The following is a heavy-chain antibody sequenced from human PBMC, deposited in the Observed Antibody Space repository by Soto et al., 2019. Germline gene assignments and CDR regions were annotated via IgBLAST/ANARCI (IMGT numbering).Heavy chain of an antibody. V-gene: IGHV4-39*07. CDR3: ARDNRGAVAGTDPYFQH. Sequence: SETLSLTCTVSGGSISSSSYYWGWIRQPPGKGLEWIGSIYYSGSTYYNPSLKSRVTISVDTSKNQFSLKLSSVTAADTAVYYCARDNRGAVAGTDPYFQHWGQGTLVTVSS. CDR2: IYYSGST. CDR1: GGSISSSSYY. D-gene: IGHD6-19*01. J-gene: IGHJ1*01.